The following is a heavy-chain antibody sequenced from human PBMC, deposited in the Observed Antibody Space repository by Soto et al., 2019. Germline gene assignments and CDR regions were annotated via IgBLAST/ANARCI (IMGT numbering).Heavy chain of an antibody. CDR3: ARSRRGAYSSGWYSPSGYYNYGIDV. J-gene: IGHJ6*02. CDR2: IYPGDSDT. V-gene: IGHV5-51*01. CDR1: GYSFTTYW. D-gene: IGHD6-19*01. Sequence: GEPLKVSCKAAGYSFTTYWIGWVSQMHGKGLEWMGIIYPGDSDTKYSPSLQGQVSISADTSISTAYLQWTSLKASDTAMYYCARSRRGAYSSGWYSPSGYYNYGIDVWGQGTKVTVSS.